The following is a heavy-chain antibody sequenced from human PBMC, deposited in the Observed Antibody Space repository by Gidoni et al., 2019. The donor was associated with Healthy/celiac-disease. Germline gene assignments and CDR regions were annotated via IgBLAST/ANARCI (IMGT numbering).Heavy chain of an antibody. CDR3: ANEVITQKTPSGWYYFDY. CDR1: GFTFSSYG. D-gene: IGHD6-19*01. V-gene: IGHV3-30*18. J-gene: IGHJ4*02. CDR2: ISYDGSNK. Sequence: QVQLVESGGGVVQPGRSLRLSCAASGFTFSSYGMHWVRQAPGKGLEWVAVISYDGSNKYYADSVKGRFTISRDNSKNTLYLQMNSLRAEDTAVYYCANEVITQKTPSGWYYFDYWGQGTLVTVSS.